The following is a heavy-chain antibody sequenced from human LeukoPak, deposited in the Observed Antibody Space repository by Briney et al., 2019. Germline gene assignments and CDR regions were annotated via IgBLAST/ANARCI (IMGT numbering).Heavy chain of an antibody. CDR2: IHTSGST. CDR3: ARVICSGGSCRFDY. J-gene: IGHJ4*02. V-gene: IGHV4-4*07. D-gene: IGHD2-15*01. Sequence: AETLSLTCAVSGGSISSYYWNWIRQPAGKGLEWIGRIHTSGSTNYNPSLKSRVTMSVDTSKNQFSLKLSSVTAADTAVYYCARVICSGGSCRFDYWGQGTLVTVSS. CDR1: GGSISSYY.